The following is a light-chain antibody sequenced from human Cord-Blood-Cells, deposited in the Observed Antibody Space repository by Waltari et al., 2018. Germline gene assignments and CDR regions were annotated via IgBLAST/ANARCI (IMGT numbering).Light chain of an antibody. J-gene: IGLJ3*02. Sequence: QSALTQPASVSGSPGQSTTISCTGTSSAVGGYNYVSWYQHHPGKAPKRMIYGVSNQPGGDANRFSGSKSGNTASLTISGLQAEDEADYYCSSYTSSSTWVFGGGTKLTVL. CDR3: SSYTSSSTWV. CDR1: SSAVGGYNY. V-gene: IGLV2-14*03. CDR2: GVS.